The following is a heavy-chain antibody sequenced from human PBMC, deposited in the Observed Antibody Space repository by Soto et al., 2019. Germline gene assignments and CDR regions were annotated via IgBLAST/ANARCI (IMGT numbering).Heavy chain of an antibody. D-gene: IGHD1-1*01. CDR3: ATVATTARFFDV. J-gene: IGHJ2*01. CDR1: GGTFSTYD. Sequence: QVQLVQSGAEVKKPGSSVNVSCKASGGTFSTYDVSWVRQAPGQGLEWMGGINPIFGTPNYARNFKGRITITADRSTSTAYMELSSLRSEDTAFYYCATVATTARFFDVWGRGTLITVSS. V-gene: IGHV1-69*06. CDR2: INPIFGTP.